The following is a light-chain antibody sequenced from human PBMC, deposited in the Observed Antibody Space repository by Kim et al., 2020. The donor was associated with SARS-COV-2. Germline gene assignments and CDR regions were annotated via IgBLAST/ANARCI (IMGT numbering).Light chain of an antibody. Sequence: QLVLTQSPSASASLGASVKLTCTLSSGHSSYAIAWHQQQPEKGPRYLMKLNSDGSHSKGDGIPDRFSGSSSGAERYLTISSLQSEDEADYYCQTWGTSNVVFGGGTQLTVL. V-gene: IGLV4-69*01. J-gene: IGLJ2*01. CDR2: LNSDGSH. CDR3: QTWGTSNVV. CDR1: SGHSSYA.